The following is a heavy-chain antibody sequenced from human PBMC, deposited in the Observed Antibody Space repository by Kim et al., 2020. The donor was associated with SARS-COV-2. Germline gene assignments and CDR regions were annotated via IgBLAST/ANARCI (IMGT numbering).Heavy chain of an antibody. CDR3: VRDSSGTY. J-gene: IGHJ4*02. CDR1: GFTVSSFW. D-gene: IGHD3-22*01. Sequence: GGSLRLSCAASGFTVSSFWMHWVRQAPGKGLVSVSRMSSDGTIISYADSVKGRFTISRDNAKNTLYLQMNSLRPEDTAVYYCVRDSSGTYWGQGTLVTVSS. CDR2: MSSDGTII. V-gene: IGHV3-74*01.